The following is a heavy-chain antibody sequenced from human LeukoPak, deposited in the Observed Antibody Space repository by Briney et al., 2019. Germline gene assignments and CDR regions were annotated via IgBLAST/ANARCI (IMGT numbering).Heavy chain of an antibody. CDR3: ARSEPRGGYSSSFPDHAFDI. CDR1: GGTFSSYA. V-gene: IGHV1-69*05. Sequence: ASVKVSCKASGGTFSSYAISWVRQAPGQGLEWMGGIIPIFGTANYAQKFQGRVTITTDESTSTAYMELSSLRSEDTAVYYCARSEPRGGYSSSFPDHAFDIWGQGTMVTVSS. D-gene: IGHD6-6*01. CDR2: IIPIFGTA. J-gene: IGHJ3*02.